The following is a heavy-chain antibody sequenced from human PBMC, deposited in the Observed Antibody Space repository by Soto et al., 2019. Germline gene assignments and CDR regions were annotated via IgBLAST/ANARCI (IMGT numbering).Heavy chain of an antibody. D-gene: IGHD3-3*01. J-gene: IGHJ6*02. CDR2: ISNSSSYI. CDR1: GFTFSSYS. CDR3: ARVEYDYWSGPYYGMDV. Sequence: GGSLRLSFAASGFTFSSYSMNLVRQAPGKGLELVSSISNSSSYIYYADSVKARFTISRDNAKNSLYLQMNSLRAEDTAVYYCARVEYDYWSGPYYGMDVWGQGTTVTVSS. V-gene: IGHV3-21*01.